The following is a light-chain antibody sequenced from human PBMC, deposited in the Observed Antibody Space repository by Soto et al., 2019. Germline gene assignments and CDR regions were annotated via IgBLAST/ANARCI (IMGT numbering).Light chain of an antibody. CDR2: DAS. V-gene: IGKV3-20*01. Sequence: ILLTQAPGTLSLSPGARATLCCRASQSVTSSYLAWYQQIPGQAPRLLIYDASSRATGIPDRFSGSGSGTDFTLTVSRLEHEDFALYYCQQYGSSPRTFGQGTKVDIK. J-gene: IGKJ1*01. CDR1: QSVTSSY. CDR3: QQYGSSPRT.